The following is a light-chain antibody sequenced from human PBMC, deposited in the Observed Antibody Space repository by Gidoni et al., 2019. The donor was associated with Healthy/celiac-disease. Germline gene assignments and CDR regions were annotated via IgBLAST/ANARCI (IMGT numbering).Light chain of an antibody. Sequence: EVVLTQSPGTLSLSPGERATLSCRASQSVSSSYLVWYQQKPGQAPRILIYGASSRATGIPDRFSGSGSGTDFTLTISRLEPEDFAVYYCQQYGSSPRTFGQGTKLEIK. V-gene: IGKV3-20*01. J-gene: IGKJ2*01. CDR3: QQYGSSPRT. CDR2: GAS. CDR1: QSVSSSY.